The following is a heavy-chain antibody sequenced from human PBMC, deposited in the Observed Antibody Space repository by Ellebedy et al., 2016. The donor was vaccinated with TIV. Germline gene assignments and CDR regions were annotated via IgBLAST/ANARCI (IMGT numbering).Heavy chain of an antibody. J-gene: IGHJ5*02. Sequence: SETLSLXXTVSGGSISSSSYYWGWIRQPPGKGLEWIGSIYYSGSTYYNPSLKSRVTISVDTSKNQFSLKLSSVTAADTAVYYCARHSEYYYGSGRASEMVWFDPWGQGTLVTVSS. D-gene: IGHD3-10*01. V-gene: IGHV4-39*01. CDR3: ARHSEYYYGSGRASEMVWFDP. CDR2: IYYSGST. CDR1: GGSISSSSYY.